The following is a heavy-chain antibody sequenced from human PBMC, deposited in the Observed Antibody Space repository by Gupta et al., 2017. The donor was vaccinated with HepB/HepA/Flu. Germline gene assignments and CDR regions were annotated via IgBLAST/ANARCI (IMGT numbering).Heavy chain of an antibody. D-gene: IGHD3-3*01. Sequence: QVQRVQPGTEVKQPGASVRVSCKASGYTSTGCYVHWVRQAPEQGLGWMEWMNPKSGAAVDKQSFQGRVIMGRDTPVRTAYMEVSELKANDTAVYYCARGYDFWSGPSHWGQGTMVTVSS. CDR1: GYTSTGCY. CDR2: MNPKSGAA. J-gene: IGHJ4*02. CDR3: ARGYDFWSGPSH. V-gene: IGHV1-2*02.